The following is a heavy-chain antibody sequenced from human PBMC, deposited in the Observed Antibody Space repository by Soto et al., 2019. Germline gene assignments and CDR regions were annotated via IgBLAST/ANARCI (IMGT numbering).Heavy chain of an antibody. Sequence: PGGSLRLSCAASGFTFSSYAMHWVRQAPGKGLEWVAVISYDGSNKYYADSVKGRFTISRDNSKNTLYLQMNSLRAEDTAVYYCARDRRPQLAYCGGDCYYSLHYWGQGTLVTVSS. J-gene: IGHJ4*02. CDR3: ARDRRPQLAYCGGDCYYSLHY. CDR1: GFTFSSYA. CDR2: ISYDGSNK. D-gene: IGHD2-21*02. V-gene: IGHV3-30-3*01.